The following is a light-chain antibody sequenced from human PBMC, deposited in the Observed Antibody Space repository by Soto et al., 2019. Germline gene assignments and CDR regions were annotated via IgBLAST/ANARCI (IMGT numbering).Light chain of an antibody. CDR2: RNS. J-gene: IGLJ1*01. CDR3: AAWDDSLNGFYV. Sequence: QSVLTQPPSASGTPGQRVTISCSGSSSNIGSNTVNWYQQLPGTAPKVLIYRNSQRPSGVPDRFSGSKSGTSASLAISGLQSEDEADYYCAAWDDSLNGFYVFGTGTKVHRP. V-gene: IGLV1-44*01. CDR1: SSNIGSNT.